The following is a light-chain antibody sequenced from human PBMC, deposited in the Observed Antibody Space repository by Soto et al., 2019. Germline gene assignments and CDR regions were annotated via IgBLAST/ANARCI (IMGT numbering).Light chain of an antibody. V-gene: IGKV3-15*01. CDR1: QSVSSN. J-gene: IGKJ1*01. CDR3: QQYNNWPRT. CDR2: GAS. Sequence: EIVMTQSPATLSVSPGERATLSCRASQSVSSNLAWYQQKPGQAPRLLIYGASTRATGIPARFSGSGSGTECTLTSSSLPSEDLAVYYCQQYNNWPRTFGQGTKVEIK.